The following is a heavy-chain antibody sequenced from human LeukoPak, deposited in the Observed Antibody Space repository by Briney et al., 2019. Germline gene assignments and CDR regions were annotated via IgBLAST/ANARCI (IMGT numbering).Heavy chain of an antibody. Sequence: PGGSLRLSCAASGYTFDDYGMSWVRQAPGKGLEWVGFIRSKAYGGTTEYAASVKGRFTISRDDSKSIAYLQMNSLKTEDTAVYYCTRDGSGSYGRYYFDYWGQGTLVTVSS. CDR3: TRDGSGSYGRYYFDY. D-gene: IGHD1-26*01. CDR1: GYTFDDYG. J-gene: IGHJ4*02. V-gene: IGHV3-49*04. CDR2: IRSKAYGGTT.